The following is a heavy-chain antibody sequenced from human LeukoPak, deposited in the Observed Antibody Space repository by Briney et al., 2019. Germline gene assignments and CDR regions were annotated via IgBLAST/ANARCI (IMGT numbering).Heavy chain of an antibody. V-gene: IGHV3-21*01. D-gene: IGHD3-22*01. CDR2: ISSSSSYI. J-gene: IGHJ1*01. CDR3: ARALKYDSDSANEYYEYFQH. CDR1: GFTFSSYS. Sequence: PGGSLRLSCAASGFTFSSYSMNWVRQAPGKGLEWVSSISSSSSYIYYADSVKGRFTISRDNAKNSLYLQMNSLRAEDTAVYYCARALKYDSDSANEYYEYFQHWGQGTLVTVSS.